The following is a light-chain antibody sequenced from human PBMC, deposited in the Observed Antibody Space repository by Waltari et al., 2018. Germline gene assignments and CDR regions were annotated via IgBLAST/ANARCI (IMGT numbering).Light chain of an antibody. CDR1: QTIKNNY. CDR2: GAS. CDR3: QQYGNSPWT. V-gene: IGKV3-20*01. Sequence: EIVLTQSPDTLSFSPGARATLSCRASQTIKNNYLSWFQHKRGQAPRLRFFGASDRATGIPDRFTVSGSGTDFTLTISRLEPEDFAVYYCQQYGNSPWTFGHGTRVEIK. J-gene: IGKJ1*01.